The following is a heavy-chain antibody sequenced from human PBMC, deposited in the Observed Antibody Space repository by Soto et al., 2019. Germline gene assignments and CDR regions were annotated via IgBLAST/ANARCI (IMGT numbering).Heavy chain of an antibody. CDR2: ISGSGGST. V-gene: IGHV3-23*01. D-gene: IGHD2-2*01. CDR1: GFTFSSYA. J-gene: IGHJ4*02. CDR3: AKDLLYCSSTSCYGRSAGFDY. Sequence: PGGSLRLSCAASGFTFSSYAMSWVRQAPGKGLEWVSAISGSGGSTYYADSVKGRFTISRDNSKNTLYLQMNSLRAEDTAVYYCAKDLLYCSSTSCYGRSAGFDYWGQGT.